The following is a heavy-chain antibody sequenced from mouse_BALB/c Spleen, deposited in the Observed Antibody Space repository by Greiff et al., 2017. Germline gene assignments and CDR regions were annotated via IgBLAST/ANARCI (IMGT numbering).Heavy chain of an antibody. V-gene: IGHV5-4*02. CDR3: ARESMYYAMDY. D-gene: IGHD2-3*01. CDR1: GFTFSDYY. CDR2: ISDGGSYT. Sequence: EVKLQESGGGLVKPGGSLKLSCAASGFTFSDYYMYWVRQTPEKRLEWVATISDGGSYTYYPDSVKGRFTISRDNAKNNLYLQMSSLKSEDTAMYYCARESMYYAMDYWGQGTSVTVSS. J-gene: IGHJ4*01.